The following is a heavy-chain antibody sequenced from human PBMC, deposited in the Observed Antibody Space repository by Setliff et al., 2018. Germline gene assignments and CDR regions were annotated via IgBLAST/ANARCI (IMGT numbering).Heavy chain of an antibody. CDR2: IIPMFGTT. D-gene: IGHD3-22*01. V-gene: IGHV1-69*13. Sequence: SVKVSCKASGGTFSSYAIDWVRQAPGQGLEWMGGIIPMFGTTNYAQRFRGRVTITADESTTTAYLELSSLRSEDTAVYYCARQDRFYDRSVFVEYFQHWGQGALVTVSS. J-gene: IGHJ1*01. CDR1: GGTFSSYA. CDR3: ARQDRFYDRSVFVEYFQH.